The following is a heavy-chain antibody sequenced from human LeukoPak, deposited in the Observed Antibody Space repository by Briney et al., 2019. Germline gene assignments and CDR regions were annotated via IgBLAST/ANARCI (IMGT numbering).Heavy chain of an antibody. CDR1: GFTFSSYA. CDR2: ISGSGGST. CDR3: ARLLRATEYFDS. D-gene: IGHD2-21*02. J-gene: IGHJ4*02. Sequence: AGGSLRLSCAASGFTFSSYAMSWVRQAPGKGLEWVSAISGSGGSTYYADSVKGRFTISRDNSKNTLYLQMNSLRAEDTAVYYCARLLRATEYFDSWGQGTLVTVSS. V-gene: IGHV3-23*01.